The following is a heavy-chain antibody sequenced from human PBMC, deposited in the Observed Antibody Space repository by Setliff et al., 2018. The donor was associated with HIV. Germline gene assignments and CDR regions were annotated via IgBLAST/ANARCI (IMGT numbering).Heavy chain of an antibody. Sequence: VASVKVSCKASGYTFTGYYMHWVRQAPGQGPEWMAWINPKSGDTIYAQKFQGRVTVTRDTSITTVYLDLSRLTSDDTAIYYCARVAVTGRGLAYWGQGTLVTVSS. CDR1: GYTFTGYY. V-gene: IGHV1-2*02. D-gene: IGHD6-19*01. J-gene: IGHJ4*02. CDR3: ARVAVTGRGLAY. CDR2: INPKSGDT.